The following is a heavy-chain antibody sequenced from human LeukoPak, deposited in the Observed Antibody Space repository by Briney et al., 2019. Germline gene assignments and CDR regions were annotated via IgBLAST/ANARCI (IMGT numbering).Heavy chain of an antibody. CDR1: GGSFSGYY. V-gene: IGHV4-34*01. CDR3: ARVRPTYYYDSSGYYAHLRLDYFDY. Sequence: SETLSLTCAVYGGSFSGYYWSWIRQPPGKGLEWIGEINHSGSTNYNPSLKSRVTISVDTSKNQCSLKLSSVTAADTAVYYCARVRPTYYYDSSGYYAHLRLDYFDYWGQGTLVTVSS. D-gene: IGHD3-22*01. CDR2: INHSGST. J-gene: IGHJ4*02.